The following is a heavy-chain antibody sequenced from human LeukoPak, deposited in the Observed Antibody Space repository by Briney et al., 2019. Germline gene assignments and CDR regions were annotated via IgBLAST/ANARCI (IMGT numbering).Heavy chain of an antibody. J-gene: IGHJ6*02. D-gene: IGHD2-8*01. CDR2: IYYSGST. CDR3: ARVYEATPGLMVYAEGPYGMDV. Sequence: PSETLSLTCTVSGGSISSGDYYWSWIRQPPGKGLEWIGYIYYSGSTYYNPSLKSRVTISVDTSKDQFSLKLSSVTAADTAVYYCARVYEATPGLMVYAEGPYGMDVWGQGTTVTVSS. V-gene: IGHV4-30-4*02. CDR1: GGSISSGDYY.